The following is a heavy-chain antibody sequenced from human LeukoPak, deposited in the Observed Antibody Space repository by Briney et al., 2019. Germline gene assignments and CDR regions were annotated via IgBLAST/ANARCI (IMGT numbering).Heavy chain of an antibody. CDR1: GGSIRGSNYC. J-gene: IGHJ4*02. Sequence: PSETLSLTCTVSGGSIRGSNYCWSWIRQPPGKELEWIASITYGGSTYYNPSLKSQVTISVDTSKNQFSLRLNSVTAADTAVYFCARYVVYGSGTYYFDYWGQGSLVTVSS. CDR3: ARYVVYGSGTYYFDY. V-gene: IGHV4-39*01. D-gene: IGHD3-10*01. CDR2: ITYGGST.